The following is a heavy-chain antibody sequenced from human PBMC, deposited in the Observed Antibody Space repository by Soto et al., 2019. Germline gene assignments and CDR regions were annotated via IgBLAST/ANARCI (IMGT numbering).Heavy chain of an antibody. CDR3: ARGVDVWGSKGGWFDP. CDR2: IYYSGST. V-gene: IGHV4-31*03. CDR1: GGSISSGGYY. D-gene: IGHD3-16*01. Sequence: QVQLQESGPGLVKPSQTLSLTCTVSGGSISSGGYYWSWIRQHPGKGLEWIGYIYYSGSTYYNPSLKSRVTISVDTSKNQFSLKLSSVTAADTAVYYCARGVDVWGSKGGWFDPWGQGTLVTVSS. J-gene: IGHJ5*02.